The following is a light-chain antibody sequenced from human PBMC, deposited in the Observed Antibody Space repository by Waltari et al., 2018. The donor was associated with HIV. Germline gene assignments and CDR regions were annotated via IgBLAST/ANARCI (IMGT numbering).Light chain of an antibody. V-gene: IGLV2-14*03. CDR3: SSYTRSSTLGV. Sequence: QSALTQPASVSGSPGQSITISCTGTSSDVGGYNHVSWYQQHPGTAPKLMIFCVSNRPSGVSNRFSGSKSGNTASLTISGLQAEDEADYYCSSYTRSSTLGVFGTGTKVTVL. CDR1: SSDVGGYNH. CDR2: CVS. J-gene: IGLJ1*01.